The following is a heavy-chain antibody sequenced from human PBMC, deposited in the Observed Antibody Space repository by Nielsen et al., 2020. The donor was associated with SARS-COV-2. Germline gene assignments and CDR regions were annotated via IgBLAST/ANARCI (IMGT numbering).Heavy chain of an antibody. CDR1: GFTFSSYS. CDR3: ATGDYYDSSGYYDLDY. D-gene: IGHD3-22*01. Sequence: GGSLRLSCAASGFTFSSYSMNWVRQAPGKGLEWVSYISSSSSTIYYADSVKGRFTISRDNSKNTLYLQMNSLRAEDTAVYYCATGDYYDSSGYYDLDYWGQGTLVTVSS. J-gene: IGHJ4*02. CDR2: ISSSSSTI. V-gene: IGHV3-48*01.